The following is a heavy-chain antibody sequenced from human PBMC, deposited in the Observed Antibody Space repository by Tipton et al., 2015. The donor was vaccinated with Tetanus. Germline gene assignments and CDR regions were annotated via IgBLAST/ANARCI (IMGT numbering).Heavy chain of an antibody. CDR3: ARDFGAMTPDAFDI. Sequence: TLSLTCTVSGGSISSYYWSWIRQPAGKGLEWIGRIYTSGSTNYNPSLKSRVTMSVDTSKNQFSLKLSSVTAADTAVYYCARDFGAMTPDAFDIWGQGTMVTVSS. D-gene: IGHD3-10*01. CDR2: IYTSGST. CDR1: GGSISSYY. V-gene: IGHV4-4*07. J-gene: IGHJ3*02.